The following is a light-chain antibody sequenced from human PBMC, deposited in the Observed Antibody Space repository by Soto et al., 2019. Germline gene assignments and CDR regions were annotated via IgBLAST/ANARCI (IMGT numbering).Light chain of an antibody. V-gene: IGLV2-23*03. CDR2: EGT. Sequence: QSVLTQPASVSGSPGQSITLSCTGSRSDVGGYNLVSWYQHHPGKAPKLMIYEGTKRPSGVSNRFSGSKSANTASLTISGLQAEDEADYYCSSYAGSNNFEVFGTGTKVTVL. CDR3: SSYAGSNNFEV. J-gene: IGLJ1*01. CDR1: RSDVGGYNL.